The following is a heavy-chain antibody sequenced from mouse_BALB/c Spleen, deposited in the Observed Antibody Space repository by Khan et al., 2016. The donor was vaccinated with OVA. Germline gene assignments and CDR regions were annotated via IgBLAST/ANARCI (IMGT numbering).Heavy chain of an antibody. J-gene: IGHJ3*01. Sequence: QVQLQQSGAELARPGASVKLSCKASGYTFTDFYINWVKQRTGQGLEWIGEISPGSGDTFYNERFKDKATLTADKSSNTAYMQLSSLTSEASAVYFCARMNYFGYTFAYWGQGTLVTVSA. V-gene: IGHV1-77*01. CDR1: GYTFTDFY. CDR2: ISPGSGDT. CDR3: ARMNYFGYTFAY. D-gene: IGHD1-2*01.